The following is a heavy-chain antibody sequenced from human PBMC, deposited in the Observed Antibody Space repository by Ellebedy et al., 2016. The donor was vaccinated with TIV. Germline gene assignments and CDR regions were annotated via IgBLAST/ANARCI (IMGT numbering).Heavy chain of an antibody. D-gene: IGHD6-13*01. J-gene: IGHJ4*02. CDR1: GGTFSSYA. Sequence: ASVKVSCKASGGTFSSYAITWVRQAPGQGLEWMGGIVPIFGTVNYAQKFQGRVTFTADESTSTAYMELSSLRSEDTAVYYCARGAGTYSNDYWGQGTLVTVSS. CDR3: ARGAGTYSNDY. V-gene: IGHV1-69*13. CDR2: IVPIFGTV.